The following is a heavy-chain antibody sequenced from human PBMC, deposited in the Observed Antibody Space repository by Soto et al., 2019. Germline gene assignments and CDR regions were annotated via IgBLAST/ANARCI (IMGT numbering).Heavy chain of an antibody. V-gene: IGHV4-59*02. J-gene: IGHJ6*02. CDR2: IFYSGST. CDR1: GGSVNSYY. CDR3: ARGHYYYGMDV. Sequence: PSETLSLTCTVSGGSVNSYYWSWIRQPPGKGLEWIGYIFYSGSTKSNPSLKSRVTMSVDMSKNQFSLRLTSVTAADTAVYYCARGHYYYGMDVWGQGITVTVSS.